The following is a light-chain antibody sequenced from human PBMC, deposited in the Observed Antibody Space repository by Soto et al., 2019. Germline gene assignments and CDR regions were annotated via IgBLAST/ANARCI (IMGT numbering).Light chain of an antibody. CDR1: QGISSY. CDR3: QQYYSYPPT. Sequence: AIRMTQSPSSLSASTGDRDTITCRASQGISSYLAWYQQKPGKAPKLLIYAASTLQSGVPSRFSGSGSGTDFTLTISCLQSEDFATYYCQQYYSYPPTFGQGTKVDIK. CDR2: AAS. V-gene: IGKV1-8*01. J-gene: IGKJ1*01.